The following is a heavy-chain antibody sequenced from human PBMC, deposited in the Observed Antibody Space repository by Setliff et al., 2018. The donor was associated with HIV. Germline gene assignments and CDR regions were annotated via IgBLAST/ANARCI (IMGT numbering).Heavy chain of an antibody. CDR2: IYYSGST. CDR3: ASRVYYYDSSGYLREEGFDP. Sequence: ETLSLTCTVSGGSISNSRYYWSWIRQPPGKGLEWIGSIYYSGSTYYSPSLKSRVTISVDTSKNQFSLKLSSVTAADAAVYYCASRVYYYDSSGYLREEGFDPRGQGTQVTVS. J-gene: IGHJ5*02. CDR1: GGSISNSRYY. V-gene: IGHV4-39*01. D-gene: IGHD3-22*01.